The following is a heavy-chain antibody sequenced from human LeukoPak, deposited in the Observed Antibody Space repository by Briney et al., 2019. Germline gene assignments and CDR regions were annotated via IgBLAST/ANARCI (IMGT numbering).Heavy chain of an antibody. V-gene: IGHV3-23*01. D-gene: IGHD5-18*01. Sequence: GGSLRLSCAASGFTFSSYAMSWVRQAPGKGLEWVSTISGSGGSAYYSDSVKGRFTISRDNAKNSLYLQMNSLRAEDTAVYYCARDRRGYSYGYTSDYWGQGTLVTVSS. CDR3: ARDRRGYSYGYTSDY. CDR2: ISGSGGSA. J-gene: IGHJ4*02. CDR1: GFTFSSYA.